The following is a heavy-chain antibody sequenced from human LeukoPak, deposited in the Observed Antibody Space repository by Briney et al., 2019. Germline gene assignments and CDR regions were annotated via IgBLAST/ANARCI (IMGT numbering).Heavy chain of an antibody. V-gene: IGHV3-74*01. CDR3: ARGVQYSGYDHNWFDS. Sequence: GGSLRLSCAASGFSFSSFAMTWVRQAPGKGLVWVSRIHTDGSNTGYADSVKGRFTISRDNAKNTVYLQMNSLRAEDTAVYFCARGVQYSGYDHNWFDSWGQGTLVTVSS. CDR1: GFSFSSFA. J-gene: IGHJ5*01. CDR2: IHTDGSNT. D-gene: IGHD5-12*01.